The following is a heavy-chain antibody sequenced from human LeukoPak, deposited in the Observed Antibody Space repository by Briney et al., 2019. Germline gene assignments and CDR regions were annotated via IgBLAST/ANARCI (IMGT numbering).Heavy chain of an antibody. D-gene: IGHD3-16*02. Sequence: SETLSLTCAVYGGSFSGYYWSWSRQPPGKGLEWIGEINHSGSTNYNPSLKSRVTISVDTSKNQFSLKLSSVTAADTAVYYCARAYRWFDPWGQGTLVTVSS. V-gene: IGHV4-34*01. CDR3: ARAYRWFDP. J-gene: IGHJ5*02. CDR2: INHSGST. CDR1: GGSFSGYY.